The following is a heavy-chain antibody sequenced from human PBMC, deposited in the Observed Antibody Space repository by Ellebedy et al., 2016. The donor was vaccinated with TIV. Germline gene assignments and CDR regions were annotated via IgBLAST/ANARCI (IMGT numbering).Heavy chain of an antibody. CDR3: AKVVAVAGREN. CDR2: INDNGDGI. V-gene: IGHV3-23*01. J-gene: IGHJ4*02. CDR1: DFTFSTYA. D-gene: IGHD6-19*01. Sequence: GGSLRLXXEVSDFTFSTYAMSWVRQAPGKGLEWVSGINDNGDGIKYADSVKGRFIISRDNSKNTLYLQMNSLRADDTAVYYCAKVVAVAGRENWGQGTLVTVSS.